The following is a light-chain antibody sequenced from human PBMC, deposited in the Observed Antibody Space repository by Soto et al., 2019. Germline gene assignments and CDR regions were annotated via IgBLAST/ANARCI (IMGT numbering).Light chain of an antibody. V-gene: IGKV3-20*01. CDR2: GAS. Sequence: EIVLTQSPGTLSLSPGERATLYCRASQSVSSSFLAWYQQKPGQAPRLLIYGASNRATGIPDRFSGSGSGTDFTLTISSLEPEDFALYYCQQYGSSPLTFGGGTKVDIK. CDR3: QQYGSSPLT. J-gene: IGKJ4*01. CDR1: QSVSSSF.